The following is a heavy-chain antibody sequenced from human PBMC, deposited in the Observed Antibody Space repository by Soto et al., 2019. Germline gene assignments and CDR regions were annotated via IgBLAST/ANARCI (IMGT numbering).Heavy chain of an antibody. V-gene: IGHV3-11*01. Sequence: GSLRLSCAASGFTLSDYYMSWIRQAPGKGLEWVSYISSSGSIIYYADSVKGRFTISRDNAKNSLYLQMNSLRAENTAVYYCARDLGYYDSSGYFDYWGQGTLVTVSS. D-gene: IGHD3-22*01. CDR2: ISSSGSII. CDR1: GFTLSDYY. CDR3: ARDLGYYDSSGYFDY. J-gene: IGHJ4*02.